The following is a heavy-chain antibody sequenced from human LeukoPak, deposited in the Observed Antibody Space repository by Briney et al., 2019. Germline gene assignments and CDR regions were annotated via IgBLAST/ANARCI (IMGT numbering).Heavy chain of an antibody. D-gene: IGHD2-15*01. CDR2: ISDNGRRT. V-gene: IGHV3-30*04. J-gene: IGHJ4*02. CDR3: ARDRIGKYSIDY. CDR1: GFTFSSYA. Sequence: GGSLRLSCAASGFTFSSYAMSWVRQAPGKGLKWVAFISDNGRRTYYLESVEGLFTISRDDSKNTLYLQMNSLRVEDTAVYYCARDRIGKYSIDYWGQGTLVTVSS.